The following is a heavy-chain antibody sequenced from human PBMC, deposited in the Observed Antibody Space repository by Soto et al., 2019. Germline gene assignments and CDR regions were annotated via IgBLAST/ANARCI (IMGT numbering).Heavy chain of an antibody. CDR2: ISSSSSTI. CDR1: GFTFSSYS. V-gene: IGHV3-48*01. D-gene: IGHD3-16*01. J-gene: IGHJ3*02. CDR3: ASDDYIWGDLHI. Sequence: EVQLVESGGGLVQPGGSLRLSCAAPGFTFSSYSMTWVRRAPGKGLEWVSYISSSSSTIYYADSVKGRFTISRDNAKNSLYLQMNSLRAEDTAVYYCASDDYIWGDLHIWGQGTMVTVSS.